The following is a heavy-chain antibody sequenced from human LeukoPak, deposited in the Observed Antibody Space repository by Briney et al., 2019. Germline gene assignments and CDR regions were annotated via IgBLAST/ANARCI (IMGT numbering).Heavy chain of an antibody. J-gene: IGHJ4*02. CDR2: INPSGGST. Sequence: GASVKVSCKASGYTFTGYYMHWVRQAPGQGLEWMGIINPSGGSTSYAQKFQGRVTMTRDTSTSTVYMELSSLRSEDTAVYYCARFRVAAAGMSVYYFDYWGQGTLVTVSS. D-gene: IGHD6-13*01. CDR3: ARFRVAAAGMSVYYFDY. V-gene: IGHV1-46*01. CDR1: GYTFTGYY.